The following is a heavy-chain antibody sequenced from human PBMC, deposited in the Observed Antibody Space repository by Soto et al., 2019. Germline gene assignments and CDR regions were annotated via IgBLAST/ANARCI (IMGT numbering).Heavy chain of an antibody. CDR3: AREDYYDSSGYYHE. V-gene: IGHV3-33*01. J-gene: IGHJ4*02. CDR1: GFTFSSYG. CDR2: IWYDGSNK. Sequence: GGSLRLSCAASGFTFSSYGMHWVRQAPGKGLEWVAVIWYDGSNKYYADSVKGRFTISRDNSKNTLYLQMNSLRAEDTAVYYCAREDYYDSSGYYHEWGQGTLVTVSS. D-gene: IGHD3-22*01.